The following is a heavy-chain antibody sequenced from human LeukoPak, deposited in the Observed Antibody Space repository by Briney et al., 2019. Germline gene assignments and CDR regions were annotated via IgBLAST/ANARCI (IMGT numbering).Heavy chain of an antibody. CDR1: GYSLTGYY. CDR2: INPNSGGT. CDR3: ARGRGVYGGSFYNWFDP. D-gene: IGHD3-16*01. Sequence: ASVKVSCKASGYSLTGYYMHWVRHAPGQGLESRGWINPNSGGTNYAKNFQGRVTMTRDTSISTAYMELSRLASDDTPRYYCARGRGVYGGSFYNWFDPWGQGTLVTVSS. V-gene: IGHV1-2*02. J-gene: IGHJ5*02.